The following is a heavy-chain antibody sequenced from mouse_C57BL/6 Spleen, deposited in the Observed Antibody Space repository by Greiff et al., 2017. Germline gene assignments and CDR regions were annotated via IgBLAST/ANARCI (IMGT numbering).Heavy chain of an antibody. CDR1: GYTFTSYW. Sequence: QVQLQQPGAELVKPGASVKLSCKASGYTFTSYWMHWVKQRPGRGLEWIGRIDPNSGGTKYHEKFKCKATLTVDNPSSTAYMQLSRLTSENSEVYCCASSGGYGSSYAMDYWGQGTSVTVSS. J-gene: IGHJ4*01. D-gene: IGHD1-1*01. CDR3: ASSGGYGSSYAMDY. CDR2: IDPNSGGT. V-gene: IGHV1-72*01.